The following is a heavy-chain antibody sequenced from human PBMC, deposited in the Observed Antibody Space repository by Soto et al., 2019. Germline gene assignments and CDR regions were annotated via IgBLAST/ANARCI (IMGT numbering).Heavy chain of an antibody. V-gene: IGHV2-5*02. CDR3: AHFLAGTVGFDFDY. CDR2: IYWDDDK. CDR1: GFSLSTSGVG. Sequence: QITLKESGPTLVKPTQTLTLTCTFSGFSLSTSGVGVGWIRQPPGKALEWLALIYWDDDKRYSPSLKSRLTITKDTSKNQVVLTMTNMDPVDTATYYCAHFLAGTVGFDFDYWGQGTLVTVSS. D-gene: IGHD6-19*01. J-gene: IGHJ4*02.